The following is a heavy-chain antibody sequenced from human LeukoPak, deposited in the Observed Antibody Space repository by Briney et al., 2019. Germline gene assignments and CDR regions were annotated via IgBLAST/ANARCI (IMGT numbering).Heavy chain of an antibody. CDR3: ARRGTTTPPYGMDV. CDR1: GFTFSSYW. J-gene: IGHJ6*02. CDR2: INSDGSST. V-gene: IGHV3-74*01. D-gene: IGHD2/OR15-2a*01. Sequence: GGSLRLSCAASGFTFSSYWMHWVRQAPGKGLVWVSRINSDGSSTSYADSVKGRFTISRDNAKNTLYLQMNSLRAENTAVYYCARRGTTTPPYGMDVWGQGTTVTVSS.